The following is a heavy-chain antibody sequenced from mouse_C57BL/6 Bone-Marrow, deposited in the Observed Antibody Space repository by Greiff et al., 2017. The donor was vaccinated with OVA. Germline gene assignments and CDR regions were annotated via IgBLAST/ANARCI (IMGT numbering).Heavy chain of an antibody. CDR2: IDPSASYT. Sequence: VQLQQPGAELVRPGTSVKLSCKASGYTFTSYWMHWVKQRPGQGLEWIGVIDPSASYTNYNQKFTGKGTLTVDTSSSTAYMQLSSLTSEDTAVYYCARSVGPPFAYWGQGTLVTVSA. J-gene: IGHJ3*01. V-gene: IGHV1-59*01. CDR1: GYTFTSYW. CDR3: ARSVGPPFAY. D-gene: IGHD6-1*01.